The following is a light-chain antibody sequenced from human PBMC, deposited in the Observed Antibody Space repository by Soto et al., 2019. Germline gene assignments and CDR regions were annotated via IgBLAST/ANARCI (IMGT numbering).Light chain of an antibody. J-gene: IGKJ4*01. CDR1: QSLLXXXXXXX. CDR3: MQALQTPLT. Sequence: DIVMTQSPLSLPVTPGEPASISXXXXQSLLXXXXXXXLDWYLQKPGQSPQLLIYLGSNRASGVPDRFSGSGSGTDFTLKISRVEAEDVGVYYCMQALQTPLTFGGGTKVEIK. CDR2: LGS. V-gene: IGKV2-28*01.